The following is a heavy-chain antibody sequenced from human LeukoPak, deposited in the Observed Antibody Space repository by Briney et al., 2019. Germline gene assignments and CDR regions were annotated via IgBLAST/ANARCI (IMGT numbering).Heavy chain of an antibody. CDR2: IYTSGST. Sequence: NPSETLSLTCTVSGASTSSYSGSWIRQPAGKGLEWVGRIYTSGSTNYNPSVKSRVTMSADTSRNQFSLRLSSVTAADTAVYYCASSYGSGSWQTFWGQGTLVTVSS. CDR1: GASTSSYS. V-gene: IGHV4-4*07. D-gene: IGHD3-10*01. J-gene: IGHJ4*02. CDR3: ASSYGSGSWQTF.